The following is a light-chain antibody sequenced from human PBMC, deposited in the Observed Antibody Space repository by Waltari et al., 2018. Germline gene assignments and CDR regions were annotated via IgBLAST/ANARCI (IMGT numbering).Light chain of an antibody. J-gene: IGKJ1*01. CDR3: HQYGASPRT. CDR1: QTVNNNY. CDR2: IAS. Sequence: ENVLTQSPATLSLSPGERATLSCRASQTVNNNYLAWYQQKPGQAPRLLIYIASSRAAGIPDRFTGSGSGTDFTLTISRLEPEDFAVYYCHQYGASPRTFGRGTKVGIK. V-gene: IGKV3-20*01.